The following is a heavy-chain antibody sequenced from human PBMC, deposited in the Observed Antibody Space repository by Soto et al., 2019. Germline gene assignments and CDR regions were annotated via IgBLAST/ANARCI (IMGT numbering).Heavy chain of an antibody. Sequence: KPSETLSLTCAVYGGSFSGYYWSWIRQPPGKGLEWIGEINHSGSTNYNPSLKSRVTISVDTSKNQFSLKLSSVTAADTAVYYCARPKQWLPRDGMDVLGQGTTVTVSS. D-gene: IGHD6-19*01. CDR3: ARPKQWLPRDGMDV. CDR1: GGSFSGYY. V-gene: IGHV4-34*01. CDR2: INHSGST. J-gene: IGHJ6*02.